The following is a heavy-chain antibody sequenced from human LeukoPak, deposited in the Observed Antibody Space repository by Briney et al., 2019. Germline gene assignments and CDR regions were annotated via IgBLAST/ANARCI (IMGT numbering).Heavy chain of an antibody. J-gene: IGHJ5*02. CDR3: AREAGYGDYGGWFDP. Sequence: SETLSLTCTVSGGSITSSSYYWGWIRQPPGKGLERIGSIYYSGSPYYNPSLKSRVTMSVDTSNNQFSLKLSSVTAADTAVYYCAREAGYGDYGGWFDPWGQGNLVTVSS. CDR1: GGSITSSSYY. D-gene: IGHD4-17*01. CDR2: IYYSGSP. V-gene: IGHV4-39*02.